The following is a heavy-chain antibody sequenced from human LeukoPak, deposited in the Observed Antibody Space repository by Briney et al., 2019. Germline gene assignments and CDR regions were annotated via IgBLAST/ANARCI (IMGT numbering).Heavy chain of an antibody. D-gene: IGHD4-23*01. CDR1: GGSISSGGYY. CDR3: ARRGAVYAGNDFDY. Sequence: SETLSLTCTVSGGSISSGGYYWSWIRQPPGKGLEWIGHIYYSGSTNYNPSLKSRVTISVDTSRNQFSLKLSSVTAADTAVYYCARRGAVYAGNDFDYWGQGTLVSVST. CDR2: IYYSGST. V-gene: IGHV4-61*08. J-gene: IGHJ4*02.